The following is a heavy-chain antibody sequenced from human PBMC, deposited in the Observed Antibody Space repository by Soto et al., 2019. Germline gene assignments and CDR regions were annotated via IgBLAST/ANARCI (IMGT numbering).Heavy chain of an antibody. CDR1: GGSISSYY. V-gene: IGHV4-59*01. J-gene: IGHJ5*02. D-gene: IGHD5-18*01. CDR2: IYYSGST. CDR3: ARGHRGYSYGINWFDP. Sequence: SETLSLTCTVSGGSISSYYWSWIRQPLGKGLEWIGYIYYSGSTNYNPSLKSRVTISVDTSKNQFSLKLSSVTAADTAVYYCARGHRGYSYGINWFDPWGQGTLVTVSS.